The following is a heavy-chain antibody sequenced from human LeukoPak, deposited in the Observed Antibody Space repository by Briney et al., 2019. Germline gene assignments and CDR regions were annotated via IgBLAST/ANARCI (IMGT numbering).Heavy chain of an antibody. J-gene: IGHJ4*02. CDR2: IYYSGST. V-gene: IGHV4-31*03. D-gene: IGHD6-19*01. CDR3: ARDSKQWLVDY. CDR1: GGSISSGGYY. Sequence: SETLSLTCTVSGGSISSGGYYWRWIRKHPGKGLEWIGYIYYSGSTYYNPPLKSRVTISVDTSKNQFSLKLSSVTAADTAVYYCARDSKQWLVDYWGQGTLVTVSS.